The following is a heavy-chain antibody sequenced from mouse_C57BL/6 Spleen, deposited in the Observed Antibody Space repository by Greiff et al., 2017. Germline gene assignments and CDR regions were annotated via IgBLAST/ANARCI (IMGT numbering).Heavy chain of an antibody. CDR2: IYPRSGNT. CDR1: GYTFTSYG. D-gene: IGHD1-1*01. J-gene: IGHJ2*01. V-gene: IGHV1-81*01. Sequence: QVQLQQSGAELARPGASVKLSCKASGYTFTSYGISWVKQRTGQGLEWIGEIYPRSGNTYYNEKFKGKATLTADKSSSTAYMELRSLTSEDSAVYFCARGGLTVVAGDYFDYWGQGTTLTVSS. CDR3: ARGGLTVVAGDYFDY.